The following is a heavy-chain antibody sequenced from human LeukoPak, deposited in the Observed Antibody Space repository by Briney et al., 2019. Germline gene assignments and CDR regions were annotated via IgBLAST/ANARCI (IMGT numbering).Heavy chain of an antibody. V-gene: IGHV3-7*01. Sequence: GGSLRLSCAASGFTFSSYWMSWVRQAPGKGLEWVANIKQDGSEKYYVDSVKGRFTISRDNAKNSLYLQMNSLRAEDTAVYYCARAARAGSDDFWSGYRLYYYYYGMDVWGQGTTVTVSS. CDR1: GFTFSSYW. CDR3: ARAARAGSDDFWSGYRLYYYYYGMDV. J-gene: IGHJ6*02. CDR2: IKQDGSEK. D-gene: IGHD3-3*01.